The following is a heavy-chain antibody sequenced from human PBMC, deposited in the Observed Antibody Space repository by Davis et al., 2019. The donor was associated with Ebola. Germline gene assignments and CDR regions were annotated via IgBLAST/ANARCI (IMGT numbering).Heavy chain of an antibody. CDR2: INPHNGNT. CDR3: ARAQFPTTSDH. V-gene: IGHV1-18*04. J-gene: IGHJ4*02. Sequence: ASVKVSCKASGYTFTSYGITWVRQAPGQGLEWMGWINPHNGNTKYAQNVQGRVTMTTDTATTTAYMEVGSLRSDDTAVYYCARAQFPTTSDHWGQGTLVTVSS. D-gene: IGHD1-1*01. CDR1: GYTFTSYG.